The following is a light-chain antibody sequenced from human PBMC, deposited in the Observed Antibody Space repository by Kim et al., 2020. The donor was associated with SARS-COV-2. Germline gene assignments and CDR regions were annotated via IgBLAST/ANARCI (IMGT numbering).Light chain of an antibody. V-gene: IGLV2-14*03. Sequence: GQSITIYCTGTSSDVGGYNYVSCYQQHPGKAPKLMIYDVSNRPPGVSNRFSGSKSCNTASLTISGLQAEDEADYYCSLYTSSSTWVFGGGTQLTVL. CDR1: SSDVGGYNY. J-gene: IGLJ3*02. CDR2: DVS. CDR3: SLYTSSSTWV.